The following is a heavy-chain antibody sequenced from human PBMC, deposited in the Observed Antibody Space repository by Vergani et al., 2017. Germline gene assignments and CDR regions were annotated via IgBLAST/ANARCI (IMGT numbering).Heavy chain of an antibody. D-gene: IGHD3-16*01. CDR2: IYPGDSDT. CDR1: GYSFTSYW. V-gene: IGHV5-51*04. CDR3: AATYYDYIWGSYSDAFDI. Sequence: EVQLVQSGAEVKKPGESLKISCTGSGYSFTSYWIGWVRQMPGKGLEWMGIIYPGDSDTRYSPSFQGQVTISADKPISTAYLQWSSLKASDTAMYYCAATYYDYIWGSYSDAFDIWGQGTMVTVSS. J-gene: IGHJ3*02.